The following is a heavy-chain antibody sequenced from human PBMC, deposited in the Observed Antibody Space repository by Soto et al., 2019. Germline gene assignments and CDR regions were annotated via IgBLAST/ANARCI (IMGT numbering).Heavy chain of an antibody. CDR2: ISARSDAI. CDR3: TRDVAVANTRYYYGMDV. J-gene: IGHJ6*02. Sequence: GGSLRLSCAASGFTFSSYHMNWVRQAPGKGPEWVSYISARSDAIYYADSVKGRFTISRDNAANSLFLQMNSLRDEDTAVYYCTRDVAVANTRYYYGMDVWGQGTTVTVSS. V-gene: IGHV3-48*02. D-gene: IGHD6-19*01. CDR1: GFTFSSYH.